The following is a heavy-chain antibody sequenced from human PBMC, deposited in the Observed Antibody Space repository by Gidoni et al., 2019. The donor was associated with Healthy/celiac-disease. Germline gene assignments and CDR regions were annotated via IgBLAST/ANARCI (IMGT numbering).Heavy chain of an antibody. CDR1: GFTFRSYS. CDR2: ISSSSSYI. CDR3: ARDRSRLTGYYGIDY. D-gene: IGHD3-9*01. Sequence: EVQLVESGGGLVKPGGSLRLSCAASGFTFRSYSMNWVRQAPGKGLAWVSSISSSSSYIYYADSVKGRFTISRDNAKNSLYLQMNSLRAEDTAVYYCARDRSRLTGYYGIDYWGQGTLVTVSS. J-gene: IGHJ4*02. V-gene: IGHV3-21*01.